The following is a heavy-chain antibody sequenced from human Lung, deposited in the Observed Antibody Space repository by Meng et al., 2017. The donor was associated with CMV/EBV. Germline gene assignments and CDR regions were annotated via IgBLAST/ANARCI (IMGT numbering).Heavy chain of an antibody. CDR2: ISRSSSYI. CDR1: GFTFSTYT. Sequence: GGSLRLXCAASGFTFSTYTMNWVRQAPGKGLEWVSFISRSSSYINSADSVKGRFTISRDNAKNSLYLQMNSLRAEDTAVYYCARDRHVVPATARPYYCGMDVXGQGXTVTVSS. CDR3: ARDRHVVPATARPYYCGMDV. V-gene: IGHV3-21*01. D-gene: IGHD2-2*01. J-gene: IGHJ6*02.